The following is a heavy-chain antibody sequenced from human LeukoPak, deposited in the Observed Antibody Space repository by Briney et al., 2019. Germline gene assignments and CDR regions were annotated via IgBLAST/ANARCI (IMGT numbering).Heavy chain of an antibody. V-gene: IGHV4-59*01. CDR2: IYYSGST. J-gene: IGHJ4*02. D-gene: IGHD5-18*01. CDR3: ARGEGYNYGCFDY. Sequence: SETLSLTCTVSGGSISSYYWSWIRQPPGKGLEWIGYIYYSGSTNYNPSLTSRVTISVDTSENQFSLKLRSVTAADTAVYYCARGEGYNYGCFDYWGPGTLVTVSS. CDR1: GGSISSYY.